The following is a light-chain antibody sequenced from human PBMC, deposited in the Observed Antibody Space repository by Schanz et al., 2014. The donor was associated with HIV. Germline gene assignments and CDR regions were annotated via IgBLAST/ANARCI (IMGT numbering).Light chain of an antibody. CDR2: GAS. J-gene: IGKJ3*01. V-gene: IGKV3-20*01. CDR3: QQFGSS. CDR1: QRVSSTY. Sequence: IVLTQSPGTLSLSPGERATLSCRASQRVSSTYLAWYQQKPGQAPRLLIYGASIRATGVPDRFSGSGSGTDFTLTISRLEPEDFAVYYCQQFGSSFGPGTKVDIK.